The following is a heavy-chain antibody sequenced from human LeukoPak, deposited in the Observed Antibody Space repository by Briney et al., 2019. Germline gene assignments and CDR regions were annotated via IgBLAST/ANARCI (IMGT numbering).Heavy chain of an antibody. J-gene: IGHJ4*02. CDR1: GGSISSGGYY. D-gene: IGHD1-7*01. CDR3: ARGGITGTTHDY. CDR2: IYYSGST. Sequence: SETLSLTCTVSGGSISSGGYYWSWIRQHPGKGLEWIGYIYYSGSTYYNPSLKSRVTISVDTSKNQFSLKLSSVTAADTAVYYCARGGITGTTHDYWGQGTLVTVSS. V-gene: IGHV4-31*03.